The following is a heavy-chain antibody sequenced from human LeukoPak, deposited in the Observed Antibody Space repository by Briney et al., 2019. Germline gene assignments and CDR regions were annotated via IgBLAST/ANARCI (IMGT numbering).Heavy chain of an antibody. CDR3: ARERELLLWFGEVGY. CDR2: IYYSGST. D-gene: IGHD3-10*01. J-gene: IGHJ4*02. Sequence: PSATLSLTCTVSGGSISSYYWSWIRQPPGKGLEWIGYIYYSGSTNYNPSLKSRVTISVDTSKNQFSLKLSSVTAADTAVYYCARERELLLWFGEVGYWGQGTLVTVSS. V-gene: IGHV4-59*01. CDR1: GGSISSYY.